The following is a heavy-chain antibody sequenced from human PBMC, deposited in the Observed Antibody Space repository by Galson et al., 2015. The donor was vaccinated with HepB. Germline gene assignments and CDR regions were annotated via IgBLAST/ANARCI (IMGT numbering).Heavy chain of an antibody. J-gene: IGHJ5*02. D-gene: IGHD3-3*01. CDR2: INHSGAT. Sequence: LSLTCAVYGGSFRTHYWSWIRQPPGKGLEWIGEINHSGATNYNPSLKSRVTISVDTSKNWFSLRLRSVTAADTAVYYCARAVYYDFWNGFGPWGQGTLVTVSS. CDR3: ARAVYYDFWNGFGP. CDR1: GGSFRTHY. V-gene: IGHV4-34*01.